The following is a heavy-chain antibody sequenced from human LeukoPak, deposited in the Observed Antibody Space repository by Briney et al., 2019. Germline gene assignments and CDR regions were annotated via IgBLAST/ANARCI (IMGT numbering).Heavy chain of an antibody. CDR3: ARGAREYYYDSSGYYIGTNYYYYGMDV. D-gene: IGHD3-22*01. Sequence: GSSVKVSCKASGATFTSYAISWVRQPPGQGLGWMGGIIPIFGTANYAQKFEGGVAMTAYETTSSAYMELSSLRTENTAVYDCARGAREYYYDSSGYYIGTNYYYYGMDVWGQGTTVTVSS. CDR1: GATFTSYA. CDR2: IIPIFGTA. J-gene: IGHJ6*02. V-gene: IGHV1-69*01.